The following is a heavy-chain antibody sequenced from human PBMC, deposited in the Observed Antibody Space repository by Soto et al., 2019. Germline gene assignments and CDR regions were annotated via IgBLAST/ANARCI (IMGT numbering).Heavy chain of an antibody. J-gene: IGHJ5*02. CDR3: ARTPSQSRDGYSDFDP. CDR1: GFTLSSYS. D-gene: IGHD4-17*01. V-gene: IGHV3-21*01. Sequence: PGGSLRLSCAASGFTLSSYSMNWVRQAPGKGLEWVSSISSSSYIYYADSVKGRFTISRDNAKNSLYLQMNSLRAEDTAVYYCARTPSQSRDGYSDFDPWGQGTLVTVSS. CDR2: ISSSSYI.